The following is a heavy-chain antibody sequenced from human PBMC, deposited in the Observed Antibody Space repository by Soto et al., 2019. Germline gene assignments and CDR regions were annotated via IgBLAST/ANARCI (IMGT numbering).Heavy chain of an antibody. CDR3: ARDAVPYNGRWDWFDP. Sequence: DVQLLESGGGLVQPGGSLRLSCAASGFTFSDYAMNWGRQAPGKGLEWVSSIGGTGGDTYYADSVKVRFTVSRDNSKNILYLQMNSLRAEDTAIYYCARDAVPYNGRWDWFDPWGQGTLVIVSS. CDR1: GFTFSDYA. J-gene: IGHJ5*02. V-gene: IGHV3-23*01. D-gene: IGHD1-20*01. CDR2: IGGTGGDT.